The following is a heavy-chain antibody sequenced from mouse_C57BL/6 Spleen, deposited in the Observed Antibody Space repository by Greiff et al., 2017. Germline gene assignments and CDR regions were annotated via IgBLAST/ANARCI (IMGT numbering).Heavy chain of an antibody. CDR3: AREGSGKAMDY. Sequence: VQLQQPGAELVMPGASVKLSCKASGYTFTSYWMHWVKQRPGQGLEWIGEIDPSDSYTNYNQKVKGKSTLTVDKSSSTAYMQLSSLTSEDSAVYYCAREGSGKAMDYWGQGTSVTVSS. J-gene: IGHJ4*01. CDR2: IDPSDSYT. V-gene: IGHV1-69*01. CDR1: GYTFTSYW. D-gene: IGHD1-3*01.